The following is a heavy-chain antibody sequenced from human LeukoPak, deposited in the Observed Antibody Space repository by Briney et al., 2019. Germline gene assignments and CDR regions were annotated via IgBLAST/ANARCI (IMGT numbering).Heavy chain of an antibody. Sequence: SSETLSLTCAVYGGSFSGYYWSWIRQPPGKGLEWIGEIYHSGGTNYNPSPKSRVTISVDKSKNQFSLKLSSVTAADTAVYYCARLKYYYDSSGYRAEYFQHWGQGTLVTVSS. CDR2: IYHSGGT. CDR3: ARLKYYYDSSGYRAEYFQH. CDR1: GGSFSGYY. D-gene: IGHD3-22*01. J-gene: IGHJ1*01. V-gene: IGHV4-34*01.